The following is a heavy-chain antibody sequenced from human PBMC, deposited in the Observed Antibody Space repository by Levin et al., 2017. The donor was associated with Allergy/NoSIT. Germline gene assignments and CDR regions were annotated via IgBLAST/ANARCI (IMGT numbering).Heavy chain of an antibody. Sequence: ASETLSLTCAVYGGSFSGYYWSWIRQPPGKGLEWIGEINHSGSTNYNPSLKSRVTISVDTSKNQFSLKLSSVTAADTAVYYCARLTEYSSSENWYFDLWGRGTLVTVSS. CDR2: INHSGST. V-gene: IGHV4-34*01. CDR3: ARLTEYSSSENWYFDL. CDR1: GGSFSGYY. D-gene: IGHD6-6*01. J-gene: IGHJ2*01.